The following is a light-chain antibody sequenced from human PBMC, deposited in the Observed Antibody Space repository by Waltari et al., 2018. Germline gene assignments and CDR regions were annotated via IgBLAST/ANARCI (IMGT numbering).Light chain of an antibody. CDR1: SSDVGAYNY. V-gene: IGLV2-11*01. Sequence: QSALTQPRSVSGSPGQSVTISCTGPSSDVGAYNYVSWYQQHPGQAPKLMIYDVSKRPSGGPGRFSGSKSGNTASRTVSGLQAEDEADYYCGSYAGSCEVFGGGTKLTVL. CDR3: GSYAGSCEV. J-gene: IGLJ3*02. CDR2: DVS.